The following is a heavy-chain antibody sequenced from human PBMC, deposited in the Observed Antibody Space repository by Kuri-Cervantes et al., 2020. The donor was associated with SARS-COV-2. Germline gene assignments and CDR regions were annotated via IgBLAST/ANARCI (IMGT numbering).Heavy chain of an antibody. CDR1: GYTFTTYG. D-gene: IGHD3-3*01. V-gene: IGHV1-18*01. J-gene: IGHJ6*02. Sequence: ASVKVSCKASGYTFTTYGINWVRQAPGQGLEWMGWISGYNGNTNYAQNFQGRVTMTTDTSTSTAYMELRSLRSDDTAVYYCARDEIFGARPGDYYGMDVWGQGTTVTVSS. CDR2: ISGYNGNT. CDR3: ARDEIFGARPGDYYGMDV.